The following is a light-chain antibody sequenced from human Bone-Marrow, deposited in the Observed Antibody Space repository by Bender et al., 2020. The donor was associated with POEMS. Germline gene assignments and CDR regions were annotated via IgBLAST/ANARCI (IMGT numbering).Light chain of an antibody. CDR1: NIGSRS. CDR2: DDS. J-gene: IGLJ2*01. V-gene: IGLV3-21*03. CDR3: QVWDTGNDPDL. Sequence: SYVLTQSPSVSVAPGKTARITCGGNNIGSRSVHWYQQKPGQAPVLVVYDDSDRPSGIPERFSGSNSGNTATLTISRVEAGDEADYYCQVWDTGNDPDLFGGGTKLTVL.